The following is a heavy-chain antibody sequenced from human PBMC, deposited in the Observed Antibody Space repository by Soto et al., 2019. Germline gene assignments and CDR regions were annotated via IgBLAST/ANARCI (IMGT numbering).Heavy chain of an antibody. J-gene: IGHJ6*02. CDR3: ARLVVVESYYYYYGMDV. V-gene: IGHV4-39*01. D-gene: IGHD2-15*01. CDR2: IYYSGST. Sequence: SETLSLTCTVSGGSISSSSYYWGWIRQPPGKGLEWIGSIYYSGSTYYNPSLKSRVTISVDTSKNQFPLKLSSVTAADTAVYYCARLVVVESYYYYYGMDVWGQGTTVTVSS. CDR1: GGSISSSSYY.